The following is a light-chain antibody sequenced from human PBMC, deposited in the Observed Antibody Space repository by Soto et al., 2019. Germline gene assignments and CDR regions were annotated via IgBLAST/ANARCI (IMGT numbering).Light chain of an antibody. V-gene: IGKV3-20*01. CDR2: GTS. CDR3: QHYDSSRT. CDR1: QSVDSTY. Sequence: DIVLTQAPGTLSFSPGESSTLSCRASQSVDSTYITWYQQKPGQAPRLLIYGTSGRATGIPDRFSGSGSGTDFTLTISRLEPEDFAVYYCQHYDSSRTFGQGTKVDIK. J-gene: IGKJ1*01.